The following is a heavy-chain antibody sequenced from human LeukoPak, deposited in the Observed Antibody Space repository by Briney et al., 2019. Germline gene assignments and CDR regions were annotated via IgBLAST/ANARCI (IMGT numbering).Heavy chain of an antibody. J-gene: IGHJ4*02. CDR2: IYYSETT. CDR3: ARGVYIAAAQYGY. Sequence: SETLSLTCTVSGGSISSYYWSWTRQPPGKGLEWIGYIYYSETTNYNPSLKSRVTISVDTSKNQFSLKLSSVTAADTAVYYCARGVYIAAAQYGYWGQGTLVTVSS. D-gene: IGHD6-13*01. CDR1: GGSISSYY. V-gene: IGHV4-59*01.